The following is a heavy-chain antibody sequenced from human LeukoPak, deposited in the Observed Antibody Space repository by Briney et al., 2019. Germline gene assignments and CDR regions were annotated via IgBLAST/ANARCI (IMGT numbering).Heavy chain of an antibody. D-gene: IGHD6-19*01. J-gene: IGHJ4*02. CDR2: INHSGST. Sequence: SETLSLTCAVYGGSFSGYYWSWIRQHPGKGLEWIGEINHSGSTNYNPSLKSRVTISVDTSKNQFSLKLSSVTAADTAVYYCARGSGWYYFDYWGQGTLVTVSS. V-gene: IGHV4-34*01. CDR3: ARGSGWYYFDY. CDR1: GGSFSGYY.